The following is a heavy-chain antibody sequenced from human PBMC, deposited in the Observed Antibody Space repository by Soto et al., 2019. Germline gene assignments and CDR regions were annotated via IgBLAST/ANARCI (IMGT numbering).Heavy chain of an antibody. J-gene: IGHJ5*02. CDR3: AKVTTIFGVYGLDP. D-gene: IGHD3-3*01. CDR2: ISGSGGST. V-gene: IGHV3-23*01. CDR1: GFTFSSYA. Sequence: PGGSLRLSCAASGFTFSSYAMSWVRQAPGKGLEWVSAISGSGGSTYYADSVKGRFTISRDNSKNTLYLQMNSLRAEDTAVYYCAKVTTIFGVYGLDPWRQETLFTVSS.